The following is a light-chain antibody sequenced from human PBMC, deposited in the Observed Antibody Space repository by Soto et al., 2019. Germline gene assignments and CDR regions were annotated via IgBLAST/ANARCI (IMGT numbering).Light chain of an antibody. V-gene: IGKV2-28*01. CDR3: MQALQTPS. Sequence: ESVMTQSPLSLSVTPGEPASISCRSSQSLLHSNGYNYLDWYLQKPGQSPQLLIYLGSFRADGVPDRLSGSGSGTDFTLKISRVEAADVGVYYCMQALQTPSFGGGTKVEIK. J-gene: IGKJ4*01. CDR1: QSLLHSNGYNY. CDR2: LGS.